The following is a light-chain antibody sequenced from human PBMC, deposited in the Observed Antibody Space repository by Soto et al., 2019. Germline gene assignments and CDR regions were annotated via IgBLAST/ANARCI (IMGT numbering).Light chain of an antibody. CDR1: KLGDKY. CDR3: QAWDSSTGGVV. V-gene: IGLV3-1*01. Sequence: SYELTQPPSVSVSPGQTASITCSGDKLGDKYACWYQQKPGQSPVLVIYQDSKRPSGIPERFSGSNSGNTATLTISGTQAMDEADYYWQAWDSSTGGVVFGGGTKLTVL. CDR2: QDS. J-gene: IGLJ2*01.